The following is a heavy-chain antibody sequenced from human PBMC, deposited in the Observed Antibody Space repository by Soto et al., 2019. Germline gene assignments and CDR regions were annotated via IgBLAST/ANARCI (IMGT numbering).Heavy chain of an antibody. V-gene: IGHV3-23*01. Sequence: GGSLRLSCAASGFTFSSYAMSWVRQAPGKGPEWVSAISGSGGSTYYADSVKGRFTISRDNSKNTLYLQMNSLRAEDTAVYYCAKDQEAAAGTGPYYYYGMDVWGQGTTVTVSS. CDR1: GFTFSSYA. CDR2: ISGSGGST. D-gene: IGHD6-13*01. J-gene: IGHJ6*02. CDR3: AKDQEAAAGTGPYYYYGMDV.